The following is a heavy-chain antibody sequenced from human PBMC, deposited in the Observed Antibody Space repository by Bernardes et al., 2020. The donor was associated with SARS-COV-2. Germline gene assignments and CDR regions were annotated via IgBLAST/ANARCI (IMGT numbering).Heavy chain of an antibody. J-gene: IGHJ6*03. CDR2: INPNSGGT. CDR3: ARDVGGYYDFWSGYYRDYYYMDV. Sequence: ASVKVSCKASGYTFTGYYMHWVRQAPGQGLEWMGWINPNSGGTNYAQKFQGRVTMTRDTSISTAYMELSRLGSDDTAVYYCARDVGGYYDFWSGYYRDYYYMDVWGKGTTVTVSS. D-gene: IGHD3-3*01. CDR1: GYTFTGYY. V-gene: IGHV1-2*02.